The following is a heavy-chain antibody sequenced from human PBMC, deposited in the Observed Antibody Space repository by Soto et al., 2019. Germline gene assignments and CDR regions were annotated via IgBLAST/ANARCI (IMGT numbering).Heavy chain of an antibody. D-gene: IGHD6-6*01. CDR3: ARAFTFLYSSSSDYFDY. J-gene: IGHJ4*02. CDR2: INHSGST. V-gene: IGHV4-34*01. Sequence: SETLSLTCAVYGGSFSGYYWSWIRQPPGKGLEWIGEINHSGSTNYNPSLKSRVTISVDTSKNQFSLKLSSVTAADTAVYYCARAFTFLYSSSSDYFDYWGQGTLVTVSS. CDR1: GGSFSGYY.